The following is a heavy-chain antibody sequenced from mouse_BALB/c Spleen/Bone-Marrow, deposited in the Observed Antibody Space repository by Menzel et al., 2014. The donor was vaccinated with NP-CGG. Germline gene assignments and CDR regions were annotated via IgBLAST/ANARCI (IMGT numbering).Heavy chain of an antibody. V-gene: IGHV1-15*01. CDR1: GYTFTDYD. D-gene: IGHD2-12*01. CDR3: TSYDWFAY. J-gene: IGHJ3*01. CDR2: IDPETGGT. Sequence: QVQLQQSGAELERPGASVTLSCKASGYTFTDYDMHWVKQTPVHGLEWIGAIDPETGGTAYNQKFKGKATLTADKSSSTAYMELRSLTSEDSAVYYCTSYDWFAYWGQGTLDTVSA.